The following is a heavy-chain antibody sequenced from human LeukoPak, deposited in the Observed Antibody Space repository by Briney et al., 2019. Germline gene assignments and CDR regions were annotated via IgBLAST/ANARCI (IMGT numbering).Heavy chain of an antibody. CDR3: AREYYDYVWGSPSGAFDI. Sequence: GGSLRLSCAASGFTFSSYAMHWVRHAPGKGLEWVAVISYDGSNKYYADSVKGRFTISRDNSKNTLYLQMNSLRAEDTAVYYCAREYYDYVWGSPSGAFDIWGQGTMVTVSS. V-gene: IGHV3-30-3*01. D-gene: IGHD3-16*01. J-gene: IGHJ3*02. CDR2: ISYDGSNK. CDR1: GFTFSSYA.